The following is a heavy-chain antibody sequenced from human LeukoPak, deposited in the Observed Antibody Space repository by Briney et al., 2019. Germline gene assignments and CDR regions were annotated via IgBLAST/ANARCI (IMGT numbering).Heavy chain of an antibody. CDR3: ARERAKRSSWYMYYYYYMDV. Sequence: ASVKVSCKASGYTFTGYYMHWVRQAPGQGLEWMGWINPNSGGTNYAQKFQGRVTMTRDTSISTAYMELSRLRSDDTAVYYCARERAKRSSWYMYYYYYMDVWGKGTTVTVSS. J-gene: IGHJ6*03. V-gene: IGHV1-2*02. CDR2: INPNSGGT. D-gene: IGHD6-13*01. CDR1: GYTFTGYY.